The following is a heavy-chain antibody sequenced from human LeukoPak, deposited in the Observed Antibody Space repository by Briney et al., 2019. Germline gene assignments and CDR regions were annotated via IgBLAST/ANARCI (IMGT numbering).Heavy chain of an antibody. D-gene: IGHD2-15*01. CDR2: VSVSGGGT. CDR3: AKDRGVAAGGANYYYGMDV. V-gene: IGHV3-23*01. Sequence: GGSLRLSCAASAFTFSSYALSGVRQAPGKGLEWVSSVSVSGGGTYYADSVKGRFTISRDKSTLNLQMNSLRAEDTAIYYCAKDRGVAAGGANYYYGMDVWGQGTTVTVSS. CDR1: AFTFSSYA. J-gene: IGHJ6*02.